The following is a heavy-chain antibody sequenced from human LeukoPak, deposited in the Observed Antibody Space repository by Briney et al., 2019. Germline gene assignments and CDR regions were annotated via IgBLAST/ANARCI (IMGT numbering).Heavy chain of an antibody. V-gene: IGHV3-30*04. J-gene: IGHJ4*02. D-gene: IGHD6-13*01. CDR3: AALIAAAENQPFY. CDR2: ISYDGSNK. CDR1: GFTFSSYA. Sequence: GGSLRLSCAASGFTFSSYAMHWVRQAPGKGLEWVAVISYDGSNKYYADSVKGRFTISRGNSKNTLYLQMNSLRAEDTAVYCCAALIAAAENQPFYWGQGTLVTVSS.